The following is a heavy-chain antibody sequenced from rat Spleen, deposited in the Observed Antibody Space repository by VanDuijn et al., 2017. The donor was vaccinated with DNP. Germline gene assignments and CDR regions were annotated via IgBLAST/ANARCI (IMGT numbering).Heavy chain of an antibody. CDR1: GFTFSSYW. Sequence: EVQLVESGGGLVQPGRSLKLSCVASGFTFSSYWMYWIRQAPKKGLEWVATISYDGSSTYYRDSVKGRFTISRDNAKDTLYLQGDSLRSEDTATYYCARGSGTYYWYFDFWGPGTMVTVSS. CDR2: ISYDGSST. J-gene: IGHJ1*01. D-gene: IGHD5-1*01. CDR3: ARGSGTYYWYFDF. V-gene: IGHV5-29*01.